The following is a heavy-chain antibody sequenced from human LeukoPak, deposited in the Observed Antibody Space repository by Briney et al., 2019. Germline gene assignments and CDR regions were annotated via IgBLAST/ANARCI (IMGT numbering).Heavy chain of an antibody. V-gene: IGHV3-23*01. D-gene: IGHD3-22*01. CDR1: GFTFSSYA. J-gene: IGHJ4*02. CDR2: INGSGGST. CDR3: AKGHYYDSSGYYYYY. Sequence: GGSLRLSCAASGFTFSSYAMSWVRQAPGKGLEWVSTINGSGGSTYYVDSVKGRFTISRDNSKNTLYLQMNSLRAEDTAVYYCAKGHYYDSSGYYYYYWGQGTLVTVSS.